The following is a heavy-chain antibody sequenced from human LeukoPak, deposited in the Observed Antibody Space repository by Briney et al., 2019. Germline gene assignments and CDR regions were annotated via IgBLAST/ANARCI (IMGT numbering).Heavy chain of an antibody. V-gene: IGHV4-38-2*01. Sequence: PSETLSLTCAVSGYSNSSGYYWGWIRQPPGKGLEWIGSIYHSGSTYYNPSLKSRVTISVDTSKNQFSLKLSSVTAADTAVYYCARRSITMIVVEGYFDYWGQGTLVTVSS. J-gene: IGHJ4*02. CDR2: IYHSGST. CDR1: GYSNSSGYY. D-gene: IGHD3-22*01. CDR3: ARRSITMIVVEGYFDY.